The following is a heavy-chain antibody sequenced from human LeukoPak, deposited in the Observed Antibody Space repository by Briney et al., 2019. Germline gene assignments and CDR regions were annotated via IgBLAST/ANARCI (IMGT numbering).Heavy chain of an antibody. V-gene: IGHV4-59*08. CDR3: ARYDVWGTYRAFDY. D-gene: IGHD3-16*02. J-gene: IGHJ4*02. Sequence: SETLSLTCTVSGGSISSYYWSWIRQPPGKGPEWIGYIFYSGSTNYNPSLTSRVIISVDTSKNQFSLKLSPVIAADTAVYYCARYDVWGTYRAFDYWGQGTLVTVSS. CDR1: GGSISSYY. CDR2: IFYSGST.